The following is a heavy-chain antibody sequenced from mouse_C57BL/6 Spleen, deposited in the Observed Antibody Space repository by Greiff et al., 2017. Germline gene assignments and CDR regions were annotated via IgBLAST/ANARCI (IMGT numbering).Heavy chain of an antibody. CDR1: GYTFTDYY. J-gene: IGHJ2*01. V-gene: IGHV1-26*01. Sequence: EVQLQQSGPELVKPGASVKISCKASGYTFTDYYMNWVKQSHGKSLEWIGDINPNNGGTSYNQKFKGKATLTVDKSSSTAYMELRSLTSEDSAVYYCARCGGLRRDYFDYWGQGTTLTVSS. D-gene: IGHD2-4*01. CDR2: INPNNGGT. CDR3: ARCGGLRRDYFDY.